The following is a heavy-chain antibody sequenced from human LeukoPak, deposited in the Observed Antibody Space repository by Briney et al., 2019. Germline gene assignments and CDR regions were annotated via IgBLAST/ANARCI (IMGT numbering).Heavy chain of an antibody. V-gene: IGHV1-2*02. CDR2: FNHNRGGT. J-gene: IGHJ3*02. CDR1: VWTFTGYF. CDR3: VRVLEGPTIVFDI. D-gene: IGHD1-1*01. Sequence: VTRQDSVWTFTGYFLHGVGPAAARGGAWVGWFNHNRGGTNYEQMFQGRVSMIRDTSISTAYLELSRLRSADTAVYCCVRVLEGPTIVFDIGGEGTMVTVSS.